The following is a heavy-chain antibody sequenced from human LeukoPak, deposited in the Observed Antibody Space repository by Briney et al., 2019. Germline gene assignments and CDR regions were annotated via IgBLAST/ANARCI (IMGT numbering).Heavy chain of an antibody. Sequence: PGGSLRLSCAASGITFSRFAMSWVRQAPGKGLEWVSVVSESGDSTHYAESVKGRFTISRDNSKNTLYLQMNSLRAEDTAVYYCAKIGDTTVTTYEAFDIWGQGTMVTVSS. D-gene: IGHD4-17*01. CDR1: GITFSRFA. J-gene: IGHJ3*02. CDR2: VSESGDST. V-gene: IGHV3-23*01. CDR3: AKIGDTTVTTYEAFDI.